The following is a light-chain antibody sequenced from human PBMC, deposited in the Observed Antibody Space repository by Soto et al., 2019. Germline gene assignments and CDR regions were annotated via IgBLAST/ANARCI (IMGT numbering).Light chain of an antibody. V-gene: IGLV1-44*01. J-gene: IGLJ1*01. CDR1: SSNIGSNT. CDR3: AAWDESLNGFYV. CDR2: SNN. Sequence: QSVLTRPPSASGTPGQRVTISCSGSSSNIGSNTVNWYQQLPGTAPKLLIYSNNQRPSGVPDRFSGSKSGTSASLAISGLQSEDEADYYCAAWDESLNGFYVFGTGTKLTVL.